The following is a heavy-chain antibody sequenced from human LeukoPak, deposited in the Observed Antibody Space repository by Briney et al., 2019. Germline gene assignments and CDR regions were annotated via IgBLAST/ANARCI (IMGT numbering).Heavy chain of an antibody. CDR2: INSDGSWT. V-gene: IGHV3-74*01. Sequence: GGSLRLSCAASGITFSTYWMHWVRQAPGKGLEWVSHINSDGSWTSYADSVKGRFTISKDNAKNTVYLQMNSPRAEDTAVYYCVSFYETYWGRGTLVTVSS. CDR1: GITFSTYW. D-gene: IGHD2/OR15-2a*01. CDR3: VSFYETY. J-gene: IGHJ4*02.